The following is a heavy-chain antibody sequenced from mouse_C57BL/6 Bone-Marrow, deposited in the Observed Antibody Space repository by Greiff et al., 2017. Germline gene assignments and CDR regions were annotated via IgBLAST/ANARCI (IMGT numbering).Heavy chain of an antibody. CDR2: IYPRSGNT. D-gene: IGHD2-3*01. V-gene: IGHV1-81*01. CDR3: ARRDGYYVDFDY. Sequence: QVQLKQSGAELARPGASVKLSCKASGYTFTSYGISWVKQRTGQGLEWIGEIYPRSGNTYYNEKFKGKATLTADKSSSTAYMELRSLTSEDSAVYVCARRDGYYVDFDYWGQGTTLTVSS. J-gene: IGHJ2*01. CDR1: GYTFTSYG.